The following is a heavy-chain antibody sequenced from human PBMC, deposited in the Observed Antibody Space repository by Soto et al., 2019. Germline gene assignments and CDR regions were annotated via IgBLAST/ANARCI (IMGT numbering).Heavy chain of an antibody. CDR3: ASVRGGYYYAMDV. CDR1: GGSISSSNW. D-gene: IGHD3-10*02. Sequence: QVQLQESGPGLVKPSGTLSLTCAVSGGSISSSNWWSWVRQPPGKGLEWIREIYHSGSTNYNPSLKSRVTISVDKAKNQFSLKLSSVTAADTAVYYCASVRGGYYYAMDVWGQGTTVTVSS. J-gene: IGHJ6*02. V-gene: IGHV4-4*02. CDR2: IYHSGST.